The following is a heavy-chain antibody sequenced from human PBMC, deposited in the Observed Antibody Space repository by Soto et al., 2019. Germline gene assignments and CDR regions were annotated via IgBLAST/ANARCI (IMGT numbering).Heavy chain of an antibody. CDR3: ASRPVGYCSGGRCYPYYGMDV. CDR2: IDYSGST. CDR1: GGSITSYY. V-gene: IGHV4-59*01. Sequence: QVQLQESGPGLVKPSETLSLTCTVSGGSITSYYWSWIRQPPGKGLEWIGFIDYSGSTNYNPSLKSRVTISVDTSKNQFSLKLFSVTAADTAVYYCASRPVGYCSGGRCYPYYGMDVWGQGTTVTVS. D-gene: IGHD2-15*01. J-gene: IGHJ6*02.